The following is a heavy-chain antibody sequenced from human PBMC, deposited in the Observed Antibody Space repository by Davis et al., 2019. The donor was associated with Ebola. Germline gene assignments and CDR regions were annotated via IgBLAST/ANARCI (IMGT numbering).Heavy chain of an antibody. CDR2: SNSDGSST. D-gene: IGHD2/OR15-2a*01. CDR1: GFTFSSYA. Sequence: PGGSLRLSCAASGFTFSSYAMSWVRQAPGKGLEWVSRSNSDGSSTTYADSVKGRFTISRDNSKNTLYLQMNSLRADDTALYYCAKGGARYFYHYYGMDVWGQGTTVTVSS. CDR3: AKGGARYFYHYYGMDV. J-gene: IGHJ6*02. V-gene: IGHV3-23*01.